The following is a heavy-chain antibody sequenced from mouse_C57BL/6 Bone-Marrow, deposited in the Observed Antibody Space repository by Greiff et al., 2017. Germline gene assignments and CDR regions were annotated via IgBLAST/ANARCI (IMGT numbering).Heavy chain of an antibody. CDR3: ARMTTHFYYLDY. V-gene: IGHV1-64*01. CDR2: IHPNSGST. J-gene: IGHJ2*01. D-gene: IGHD2-13*01. Sequence: QVPLQQPGAELVKPGASVKLSCKASGYTLTSYWMHWVKQRPGQGLEWIGMIHPNSGSTNYNEKFKSKATLTEDKSSSTAYMQLSSLTSEDSAVYYCARMTTHFYYLDYWGQGTTLTVSS. CDR1: GYTLTSYW.